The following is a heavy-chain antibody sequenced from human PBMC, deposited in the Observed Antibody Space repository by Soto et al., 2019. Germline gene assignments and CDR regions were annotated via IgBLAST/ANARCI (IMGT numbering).Heavy chain of an antibody. V-gene: IGHV3-43*01. J-gene: IGHJ3*01. CDR1: GFNFDEYT. CDR2: ISWDGDRT. CDR3: VKDHRGFAFDF. Sequence: PGGSLRFSCVASGFNFDEYTIHWVRQAPGKGLEWVSLISWDGDRTDYADSVKGRFTISRDNSKNSLFLQMNSLRIEDTALYYCVKDHRGFAFDFWGQGTMVTVSS.